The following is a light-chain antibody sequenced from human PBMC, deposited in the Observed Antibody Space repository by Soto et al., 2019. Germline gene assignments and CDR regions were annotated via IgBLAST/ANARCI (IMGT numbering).Light chain of an antibody. CDR1: QIISSY. Sequence: DIQMTQSPSSLSASVGDRVTITCRASQIISSYLNWYQQKPGKAPKLLIYAASSLHSGVPSRLSGSGSGTDFTLTISILQPEDFATYYCQQSYCTPPTFGQGTKLEIK. V-gene: IGKV1-39*01. CDR3: QQSYCTPPT. J-gene: IGKJ2*01. CDR2: AAS.